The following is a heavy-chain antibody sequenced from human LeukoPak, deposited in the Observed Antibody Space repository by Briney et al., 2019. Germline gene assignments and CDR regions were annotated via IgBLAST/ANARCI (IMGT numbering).Heavy chain of an antibody. CDR1: GDSINSLDL. J-gene: IGHJ1*01. CDR2: MYLSGTT. V-gene: IGHV4-4*02. Sequence: SETLSLTCTVSGDSINSLDLWSWVRQPPGKGLEWIGEMYLSGTTHSNPSVKSRVTISIDKSKNQFFLNLSSVTAADTAVYYCAKLGSVGFYSRSLWGQGTLVTVSS. CDR3: AKLGSVGFYSRSL. D-gene: IGHD3-3*01.